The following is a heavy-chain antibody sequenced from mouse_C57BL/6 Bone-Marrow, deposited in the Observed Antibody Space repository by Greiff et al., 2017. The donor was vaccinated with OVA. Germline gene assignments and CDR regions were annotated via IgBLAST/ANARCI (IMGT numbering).Heavy chain of an antibody. V-gene: IGHV1-15*01. J-gene: IGHJ2*01. CDR3: TVTTVDD. CDR1: GYTFTDYE. Sequence: VQLQQSGAELVRPGASVTLSCKASGYTFTDYEMHWVKQTPVHGLEWIGAIDPETGGTAYNQKFKGKSTLTVDKSSSTASMDLRSLNSEDSAVYYCTVTTVDDWGKGTTLTVAS. D-gene: IGHD1-1*01. CDR2: IDPETGGT.